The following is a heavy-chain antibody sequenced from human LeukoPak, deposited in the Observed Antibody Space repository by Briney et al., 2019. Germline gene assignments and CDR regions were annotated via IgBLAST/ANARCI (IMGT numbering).Heavy chain of an antibody. V-gene: IGHV4-59*01. CDR2: IYYSGST. J-gene: IGHJ5*02. CDR1: GGSISSYY. D-gene: IGHD3-10*01. CDR3: ARVSIYYGSYNWFDP. Sequence: SETLSLTCTVSGGSISSYYWSWIRQPPGKGLEWIGYIYYSGSTNYNPSLKSRVTISVDTSKNQFSLKLSSVTAADTAVYYCARVSIYYGSYNWFDPWGRGTLVTVSS.